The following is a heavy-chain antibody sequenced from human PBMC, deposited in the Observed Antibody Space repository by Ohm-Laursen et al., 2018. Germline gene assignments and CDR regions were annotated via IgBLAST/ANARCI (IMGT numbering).Heavy chain of an antibody. V-gene: IGHV3-23*01. D-gene: IGHD3-10*01. CDR3: AKIPKRLLWFGELLFRSGCAFDI. CDR1: GFTFSSYA. CDR2: ISGSGGST. Sequence: GSLRLSCSASGFTFSSYAMSWVRQAPGKGLEWVSAISGSGGSTYYADSVKGRFTISRDNSKNTLYLQMNSLRAEDTAVYYCAKIPKRLLWFGELLFRSGCAFDIWGQGTMVTVSS. J-gene: IGHJ3*02.